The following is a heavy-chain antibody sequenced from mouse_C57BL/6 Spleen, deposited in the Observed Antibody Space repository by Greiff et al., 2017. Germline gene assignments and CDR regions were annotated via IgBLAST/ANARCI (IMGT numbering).Heavy chain of an antibody. V-gene: IGHV1-80*01. Sequence: QVQLQQSGAELVKPGASVKISCKASGYAFSSYWMNWVKQRPGKGLEWIGKIYPGDGDTNYNGKLKGKATLTADKASSTAYMQLSSLPSEDSAVYFCARSGPITTVVATDWYFDVWGTGTTVTVSS. J-gene: IGHJ1*03. D-gene: IGHD1-1*01. CDR1: GYAFSSYW. CDR2: IYPGDGDT. CDR3: ARSGPITTVVATDWYFDV.